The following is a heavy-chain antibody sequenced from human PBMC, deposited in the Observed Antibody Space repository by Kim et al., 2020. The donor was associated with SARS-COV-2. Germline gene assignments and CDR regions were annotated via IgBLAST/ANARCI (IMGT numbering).Heavy chain of an antibody. D-gene: IGHD6-19*01. V-gene: IGHV3-73*01. J-gene: IGHJ4*02. Sequence: YAESVKGRFTFSRDDSKNTAYLQMTSLKIEDTAVYYCTRPAVAGDPFEYWGQGTLVTVSS. CDR3: TRPAVAGDPFEY.